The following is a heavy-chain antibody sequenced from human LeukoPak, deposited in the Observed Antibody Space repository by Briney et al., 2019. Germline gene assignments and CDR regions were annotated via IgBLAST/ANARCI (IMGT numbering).Heavy chain of an antibody. D-gene: IGHD3-10*01. CDR2: ISSGGTYE. Sequence: GGSLRLSCAASGFTFSNYAMHWVRQAPGKGLEWVSLISSGGTYEYYADSVKGRFTISRDNSKNTLYLQLNSLRAEDTAVYYCARDSTYYYDSGSSGPHYFDNWGQETLVTVSS. J-gene: IGHJ4*02. CDR1: GFTFSNYA. V-gene: IGHV3-30*01. CDR3: ARDSTYYYDSGSSGPHYFDN.